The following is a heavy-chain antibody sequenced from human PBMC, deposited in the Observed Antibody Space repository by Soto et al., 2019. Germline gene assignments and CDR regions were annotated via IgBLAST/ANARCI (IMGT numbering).Heavy chain of an antibody. CDR1: GFTFSSYS. Sequence: GGSLRLSCAASGFTFSSYSMNWVRQAPGKGLEWVSSISSSSSYIYYADSVKGRFTISRDNAKNSLYLQMNSLRAEDTAVYYCARATKPQELRKPIDYWGQGTLVTVSS. CDR3: ARATKPQELRKPIDY. D-gene: IGHD1-26*01. J-gene: IGHJ4*02. V-gene: IGHV3-21*01. CDR2: ISSSSSYI.